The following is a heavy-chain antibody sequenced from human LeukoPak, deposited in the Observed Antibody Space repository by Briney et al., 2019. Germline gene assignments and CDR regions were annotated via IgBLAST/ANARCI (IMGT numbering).Heavy chain of an antibody. CDR2: ISAYNGNT. V-gene: IGHV1-18*01. CDR1: GYTFTSYG. Sequence: VAPVKVSCKASGYTFTSYGISWVRQAPGQGLEWMGWISAYNGNTNYAQKLQGRVTMTTDTSTSTAYMELRSLRSDDTAVYYCARGKASSRGYYYYYMDVWGKGTTVTVSS. J-gene: IGHJ6*03. CDR3: ARGKASSRGYYYYYMDV.